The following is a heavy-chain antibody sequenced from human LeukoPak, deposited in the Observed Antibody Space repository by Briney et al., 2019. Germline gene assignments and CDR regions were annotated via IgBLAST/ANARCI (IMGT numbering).Heavy chain of an antibody. V-gene: IGHV1-69*13. Sequence: ASVKVSCKASGGTFSSYAISWVRQAPGQGLEWMGGIIPIFGTANYAQKFQGRVTITADESTSTAYMELSSLRSEDTAVYYCARNYYDSSGYKHFDYWGQGTLVTVSS. CDR3: ARNYYDSSGYKHFDY. J-gene: IGHJ4*02. CDR1: GGTFSSYA. D-gene: IGHD3-22*01. CDR2: IIPIFGTA.